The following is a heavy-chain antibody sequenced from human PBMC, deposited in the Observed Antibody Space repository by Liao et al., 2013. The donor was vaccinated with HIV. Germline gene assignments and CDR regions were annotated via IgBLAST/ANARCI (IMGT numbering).Heavy chain of an antibody. V-gene: IGHV4-61*02. CDR3: ARGATTLVVDRLGYDAFDI. CDR2: IYISGST. J-gene: IGHJ3*02. Sequence: QVQLQESGPGLVKPSQTLSLTCTVSGGSISSGSYYWSWIRQPAGKGLEWIGRIYISGSTNYSPSLKSRLTMSIDTSKKQFSLKLSSVTAADTAVYYCARGATTLVVDRLGYDAFDIWGQGTMVTVSS. CDR1: GGSISSGSYY. D-gene: IGHD3-22*01.